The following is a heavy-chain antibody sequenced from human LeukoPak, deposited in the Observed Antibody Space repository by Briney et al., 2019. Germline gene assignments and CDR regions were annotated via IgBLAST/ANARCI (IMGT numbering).Heavy chain of an antibody. V-gene: IGHV3-23*01. Sequence: PGGSLRLSCAATGFTFSTYNMSWVRQAPGKGLEWVSALTGGGSSTYYADSVKGRFTISRDNSKNTLHLQMHNLRVEDTAVYFCAKDGTDPNTPFDYWGQGILVTVSS. CDR2: LTGGGSST. D-gene: IGHD1/OR15-1a*01. CDR3: AKDGTDPNTPFDY. J-gene: IGHJ4*02. CDR1: GFTFSTYN.